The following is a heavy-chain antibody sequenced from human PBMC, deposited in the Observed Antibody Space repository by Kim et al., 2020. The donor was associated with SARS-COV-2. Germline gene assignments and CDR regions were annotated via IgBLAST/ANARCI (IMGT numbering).Heavy chain of an antibody. CDR1: GGSINTYYYY. Sequence: SETLSLTCSVSGGSINTYYYYWAWIRQPPGKGLEWIASIYYSGTSYYNPSLKSRVAISVDTSKNWFSLTLSSVNAADTAVYFCARHSPLYSTNTYDYHGMDVWGQGTTVTVSS. CDR3: ARHSPLYSTNTYDYHGMDV. J-gene: IGHJ6*02. V-gene: IGHV4-39*01. D-gene: IGHD2-2*01. CDR2: IYYSGTS.